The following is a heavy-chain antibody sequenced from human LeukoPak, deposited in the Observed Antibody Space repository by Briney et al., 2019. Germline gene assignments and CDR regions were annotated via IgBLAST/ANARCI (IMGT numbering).Heavy chain of an antibody. CDR3: ACPSGPSTIQLWFY. D-gene: IGHD5-18*01. CDR1: GYSISSGYY. Sequence: SETLSLTCAVSGYSISSGYYWGWILQPPGKGPEWIGSIYHSWSTYYNPSLKSRVTISVDTSQNPFFLKLGPVTAPDPAVYYCACPSGPSTIQLWFYWGQGTLVTVSS. V-gene: IGHV4-38-2*01. J-gene: IGHJ4*02. CDR2: IYHSWST.